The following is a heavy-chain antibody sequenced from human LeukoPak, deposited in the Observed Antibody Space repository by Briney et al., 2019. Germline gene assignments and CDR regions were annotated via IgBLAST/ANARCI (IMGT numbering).Heavy chain of an antibody. CDR3: ARDHYYDSSGYPILGY. CDR2: INPNSGGT. V-gene: IGHV1-2*02. CDR1: GYSLTGYY. Sequence: ASVKVSCKASGYSLTGYYMHWVRQAPGQGLEWMGWINPNSGGTNYAQKFQGRVTMTRDTSISTAYMELSRLRSDDTAVYYCARDHYYDSSGYPILGYWGQGTLVTVSS. J-gene: IGHJ4*02. D-gene: IGHD3-22*01.